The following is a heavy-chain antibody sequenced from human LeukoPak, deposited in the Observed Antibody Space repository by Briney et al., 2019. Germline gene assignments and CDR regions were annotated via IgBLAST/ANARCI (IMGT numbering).Heavy chain of an antibody. V-gene: IGHV3-23*01. CDR1: GFTFSSYA. D-gene: IGHD3-10*01. CDR2: ISGSGGST. J-gene: IGHJ4*02. Sequence: GGSLRLSCAASGFTFSSYAMSWVRQAPGKGLEWVSAISGSGGSTYYADSVKGRFTISRDNSKNTLYLQMNSLRAEDTAVYYCAKDSPSALWFGDSYYFDYWGQGTLVTVSS. CDR3: AKDSPSALWFGDSYYFDY.